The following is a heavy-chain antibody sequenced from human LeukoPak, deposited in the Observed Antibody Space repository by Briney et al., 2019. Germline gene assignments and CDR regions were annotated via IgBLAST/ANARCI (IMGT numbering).Heavy chain of an antibody. CDR1: GGSISSYY. CDR2: IYYNGST. V-gene: IGHV4-59*07. J-gene: IGHJ4*02. CDR3: ARGKIVLRYFDWLPYFDY. Sequence: PSDTLSLTCTVSGGSISSYYWSWIRQPPGKGLEWIGYIYYNGSTNYNPSLKSRVTISVDTSKNQFSLKLSSVTAADTAVYYCARGKIVLRYFDWLPYFDYWGQGTLVTVSS. D-gene: IGHD3-9*01.